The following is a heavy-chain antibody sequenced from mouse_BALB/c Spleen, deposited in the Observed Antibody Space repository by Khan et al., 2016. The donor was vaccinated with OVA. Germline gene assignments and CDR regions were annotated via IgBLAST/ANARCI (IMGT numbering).Heavy chain of an antibody. D-gene: IGHD2-3*01. CDR1: GYSITSDYA. CDR3: ARDGSRYNYAMDY. J-gene: IGHJ4*01. Sequence: EVQLVESGPGLVKPSQSLSLTCTVTGYSITSDYAWNWIRQFPGNKLEWMGYISYSVSTNYNPSLKSRIPITRDTSKNQFFLQLNSVTTEDTATYYCARDGSRYNYAMDYWGQGTSVTVSS. CDR2: ISYSVST. V-gene: IGHV3-2*02.